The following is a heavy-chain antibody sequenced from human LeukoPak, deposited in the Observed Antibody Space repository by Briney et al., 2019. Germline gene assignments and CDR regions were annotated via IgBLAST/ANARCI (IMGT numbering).Heavy chain of an antibody. CDR1: GFTFSSYA. CDR3: AKVAESSGWPNRPFDY. Sequence: GGSLRLSCAASGFTFSSYAMSWVRQAPGKGLEWVSGISTGGTPAFYADSVKGRFTVSRDSSRNTPYLQMNSLRAEDTAVYYCAKVAESSGWPNRPFDYWGQGTLVTVSS. CDR2: ISTGGTPA. J-gene: IGHJ4*02. D-gene: IGHD3-22*01. V-gene: IGHV3-23*01.